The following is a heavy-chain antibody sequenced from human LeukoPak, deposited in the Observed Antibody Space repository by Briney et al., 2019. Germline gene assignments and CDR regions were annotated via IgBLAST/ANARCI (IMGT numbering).Heavy chain of an antibody. CDR3: ARDMPYRTSWTYYYYMDV. D-gene: IGHD6-13*01. Sequence: GGPLRLSCAASGFTFMNHWMHWVRQAPGKGLVWVSRINSDGSSTSYVDSVKGRFTISRDNAQNTVYLQMNSLRADDTAVYFCARDMPYRTSWTYYYYMDVWGKGTTVTVSS. CDR2: INSDGSST. CDR1: GFTFMNHW. V-gene: IGHV3-74*01. J-gene: IGHJ6*03.